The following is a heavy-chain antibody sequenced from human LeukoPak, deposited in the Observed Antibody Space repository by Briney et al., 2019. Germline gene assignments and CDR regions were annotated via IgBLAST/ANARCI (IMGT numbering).Heavy chain of an antibody. CDR2: ISYDGSNK. CDR1: GFTFSSYA. CDR3: AKDPTPMIADIDY. J-gene: IGHJ4*02. D-gene: IGHD3-22*01. V-gene: IGHV3-30-3*01. Sequence: PGGSLRLSCAASGFTFSSYAMHWVRQAPGKGLEWVAVISYDGSNKYYVDSVKGRFTISRDNSKNTLYLQMNSLRAEDTAVYYCAKDPTPMIADIDYWGQGTLVTVSS.